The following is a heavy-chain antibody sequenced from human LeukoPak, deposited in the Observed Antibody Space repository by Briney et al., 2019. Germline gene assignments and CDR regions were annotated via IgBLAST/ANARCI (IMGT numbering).Heavy chain of an antibody. CDR3: VRGYSFGPYGMDV. V-gene: IGHV3-23*01. D-gene: IGHD2-15*01. CDR2: ISGSGGYT. Sequence: PGGSLRLSCAASGFTFSSYAMSWVRQAPGKGLEWVSAISGSGGYTYYADSVKGRFTISRDNSKNTLYLQMSSLRAEDTAVYFCVRGYSFGPYGMDVWGQGTTVTVSS. CDR1: GFTFSSYA. J-gene: IGHJ6*02.